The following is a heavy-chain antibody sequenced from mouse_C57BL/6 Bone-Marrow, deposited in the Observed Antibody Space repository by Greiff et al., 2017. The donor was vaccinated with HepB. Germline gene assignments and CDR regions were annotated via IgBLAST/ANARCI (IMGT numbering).Heavy chain of an antibody. CDR2: IYPGSGST. CDR1: GYTFTSYW. CDR3: ASTPDDDPAY. Sequence: QVQLQQPGAELVKPGASVKMSCKASGYTFTSYWMTWVKQRPGQGLEWIGDIYPGSGSTNYNEKFKSKATLTVDTSSSTAYMQLSSLTSEDAAVYYCASTPDDDPAYWGQGTLVTVSA. V-gene: IGHV1-55*01. J-gene: IGHJ3*01.